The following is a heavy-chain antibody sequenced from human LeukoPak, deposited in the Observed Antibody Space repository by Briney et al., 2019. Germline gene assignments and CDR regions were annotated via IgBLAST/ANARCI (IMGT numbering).Heavy chain of an antibody. V-gene: IGHV3-21*01. CDR1: GFTFRIYS. Sequence: GGSLRLSWAASGFTFRIYSMNWVRHAPGKGLEWVSSISGIGSYIYYADSLKGRFTISRDNAKNSLYLQMNSLRAEDTAVYYCARERYSTIQNDGLDMWGQGTMVIVSS. CDR2: ISGIGSYI. CDR3: ARERYSTIQNDGLDM. J-gene: IGHJ3*02. D-gene: IGHD6-13*01.